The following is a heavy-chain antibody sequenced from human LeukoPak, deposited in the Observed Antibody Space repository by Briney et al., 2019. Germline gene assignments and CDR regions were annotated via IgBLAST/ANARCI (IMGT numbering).Heavy chain of an antibody. CDR1: GFTFSSYS. CDR2: ISSSSSYI. V-gene: IGHV3-21*01. CDR3: ARVGSEVGATNMYAFDI. D-gene: IGHD1-26*01. Sequence: GGSLRLSCAASGFTFSSYSMNWVRQAPGKGLEWVSSISSSSSYIYYADSVKGRFTISRDNAKNSLYLQMNSLRAEDTAVYYCARVGSEVGATNMYAFDIWGQGTMVTVSS. J-gene: IGHJ3*02.